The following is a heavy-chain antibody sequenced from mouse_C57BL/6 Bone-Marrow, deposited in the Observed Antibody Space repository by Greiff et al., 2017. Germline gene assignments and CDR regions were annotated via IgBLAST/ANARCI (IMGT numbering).Heavy chain of an antibody. V-gene: IGHV5-4*01. CDR1: GFTFSSYA. D-gene: IGHD2-4*01. J-gene: IGHJ2*01. CDR3: ARDRGLRNYFDY. Sequence: EVMLVESGGGLVKPGGSLKLSCAASGFTFSSYAMSWVRQTPEKRLEWVATISDGGSYTYYPDNVKGRFTISRDNAKNNLYLQMSHLKSEDTAMYDCARDRGLRNYFDYWGQGTTLTVSS. CDR2: ISDGGSYT.